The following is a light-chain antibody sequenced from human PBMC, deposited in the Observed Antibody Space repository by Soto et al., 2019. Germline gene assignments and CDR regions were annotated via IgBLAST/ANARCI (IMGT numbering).Light chain of an antibody. J-gene: IGLJ1*01. Sequence: QSALTQPASVSGSPGQSITISCTGTSSDVGGYNFVSWYQQHPGKVPKLMIFDVNRRPSGVSDRFSGSKSGNTASLTISGLQAEDEGDYYCCSYTSSSTHVFGSRTKLTVL. V-gene: IGLV2-14*03. CDR2: DVN. CDR1: SSDVGGYNF. CDR3: CSYTSSSTHV.